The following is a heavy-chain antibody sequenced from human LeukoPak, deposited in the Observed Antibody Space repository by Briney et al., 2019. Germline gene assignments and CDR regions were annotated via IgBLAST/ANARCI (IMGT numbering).Heavy chain of an antibody. Sequence: GGSLRLSCAASGFTFSSFGMHWVRQAPGKGLEWVAVIWYDASNKYYADSVKGRFTISRDNSKNTLYLQMNSLRDEDTAVYYCARDGRPFDIWGQGTMVTVSS. V-gene: IGHV3-33*01. J-gene: IGHJ3*02. CDR2: IWYDASNK. CDR1: GFTFSSFG. CDR3: ARDGRPFDI.